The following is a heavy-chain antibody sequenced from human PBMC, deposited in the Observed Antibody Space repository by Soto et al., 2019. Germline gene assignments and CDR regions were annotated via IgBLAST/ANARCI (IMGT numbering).Heavy chain of an antibody. CDR1: GFTFSNAW. CDR3: TTDLSSDYYDSRGI. J-gene: IGHJ3*02. CDR2: IKSKTDGGTT. Sequence: EVQLVESGGGLVKPGGSLRLSCAASGFTFSNAWMNWVRQAPGKGLEWVGRIKSKTDGGTTDYAAPVKGRFTISRDDSKNTLYLQMNSLKTEDTAVYYCTTDLSSDYYDSRGILGQGTIVTVSS. V-gene: IGHV3-15*07. D-gene: IGHD3-22*01.